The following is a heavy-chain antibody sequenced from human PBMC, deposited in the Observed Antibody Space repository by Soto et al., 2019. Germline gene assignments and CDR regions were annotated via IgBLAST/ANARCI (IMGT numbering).Heavy chain of an antibody. CDR2: IKQDGSEK. J-gene: IGHJ4*02. V-gene: IGHV3-7*01. Sequence: EVQLVESGGGLVQPGGSLRLSCAASGFTFNNYWMSWVRQAPGKGLEWVANIKQDGSEKYYVDSVKGRFTISRDNAKNSLSLQMNSLRAEDTAVYYCAKNNRYCSSTNCFVFDYWGQGTLVTVSS. CDR1: GFTFNNYW. D-gene: IGHD2-2*01. CDR3: AKNNRYCSSTNCFVFDY.